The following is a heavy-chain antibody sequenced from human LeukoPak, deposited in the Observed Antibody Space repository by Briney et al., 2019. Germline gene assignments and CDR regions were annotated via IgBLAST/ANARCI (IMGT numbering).Heavy chain of an antibody. J-gene: IGHJ2*01. D-gene: IGHD4-17*01. CDR3: ARAVHTVTILKYWYFDL. CDR2: IKQDGGEK. Sequence: GGSLRLSCAASGFTFSSYWMSWVRQAPGKGLEWVANIKQDGGEKYYVDSVKGRFTISRDNAKNSLYLQMNGLRAEDTAVYYCARAVHTVTILKYWYFDLWGRGTLVTVSS. V-gene: IGHV3-7*01. CDR1: GFTFSSYW.